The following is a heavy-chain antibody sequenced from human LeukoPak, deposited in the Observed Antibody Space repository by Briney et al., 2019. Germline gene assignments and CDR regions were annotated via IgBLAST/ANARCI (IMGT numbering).Heavy chain of an antibody. J-gene: IGHJ4*02. V-gene: IGHV4-38-2*02. CDR3: ARYGSGSKMLDF. D-gene: IGHD3-10*01. CDR1: GYSISSGYY. Sequence: SETLSLTCTVSGYSISSGYYWGWIRQPPGKGLEWIGTIYYSGSTYYNPSLKSRVTISVDTSKNQFSLKLSSVTAADTAVYYCARYGSGSKMLDFWGQGTLVTVSS. CDR2: IYYSGST.